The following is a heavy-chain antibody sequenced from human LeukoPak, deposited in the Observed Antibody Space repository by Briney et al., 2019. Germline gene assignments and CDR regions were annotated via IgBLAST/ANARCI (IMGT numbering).Heavy chain of an antibody. CDR3: AIVAYGDRY. CDR2: IQEDGSAQ. V-gene: IGHV3-7*01. CDR1: GFTFRNYW. Sequence: GGSLRLSCAASGFTFRNYWMSWVRQAPGKGLEWVGNIQEDGSAQYYVDSVKGRFTISRDNAKNSLYLQMNSLRVDDTAVYYCAIVAYGDRYWGQGTLVTVSS. D-gene: IGHD4-17*01. J-gene: IGHJ4*02.